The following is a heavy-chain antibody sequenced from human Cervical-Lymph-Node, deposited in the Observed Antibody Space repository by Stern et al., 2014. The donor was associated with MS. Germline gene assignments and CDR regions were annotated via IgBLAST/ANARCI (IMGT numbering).Heavy chain of an antibody. CDR3: ARSQWDLGRNNWFDP. D-gene: IGHD1-26*01. Sequence: VQLLESGGGVVQPGRSLRLSCAASGFTFSSYAMHWVRQAPGKGLEWLAVISYDGSNKYYADSVEGRFTISRDNSKNTLFGQMNSLRSEDTAVYYCARSQWDLGRNNWFDPWGQGTLVTVSS. V-gene: IGHV3-30*04. CDR2: ISYDGSNK. J-gene: IGHJ5*02. CDR1: GFTFSSYA.